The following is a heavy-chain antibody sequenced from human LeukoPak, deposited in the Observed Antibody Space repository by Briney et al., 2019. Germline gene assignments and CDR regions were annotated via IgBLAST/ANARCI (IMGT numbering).Heavy chain of an antibody. J-gene: IGHJ4*02. CDR3: TRDNGDDSSGYYPDY. CDR1: GFTFGDYA. V-gene: IGHV3-49*04. CDR2: IRSKAYGGTT. Sequence: PGGSLRLSCTASGFTFGDYAMSWVRQAPGKGLEWVGFIRSKAYGGTTEYAASVKGRFTISRDDSKSIAYLQMNSLKTEDTAVYYCTRDNGDDSSGYYPDYWGQGTLVTVSS. D-gene: IGHD3-22*01.